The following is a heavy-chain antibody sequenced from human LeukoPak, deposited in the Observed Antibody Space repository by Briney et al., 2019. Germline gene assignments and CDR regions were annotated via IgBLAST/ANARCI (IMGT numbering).Heavy chain of an antibody. J-gene: IGHJ2*01. Sequence: ASVKVSCKASGYTFTSYDIYWVRQAPGQGLEWMGWMNPHSENTGYAQKFQGRVSMTRNTSTSTAYMDLSRLRSEDTAVYYCARGLDYDDGSGYVRYFDLWGRGTLVTVSS. D-gene: IGHD3-22*01. CDR1: GYTFTSYD. V-gene: IGHV1-8*01. CDR2: MNPHSENT. CDR3: ARGLDYDDGSGYVRYFDL.